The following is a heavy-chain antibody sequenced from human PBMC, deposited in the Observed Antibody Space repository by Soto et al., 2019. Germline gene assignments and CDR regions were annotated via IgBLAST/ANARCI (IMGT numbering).Heavy chain of an antibody. J-gene: IGHJ4*02. CDR1: GGSISYY. D-gene: IGHD3-3*01. Sequence: SDTVSGKCTVFGGSISYYWNWIRQPAGKGLEWIGRIYTSGSTNYNPSLKSRVTMSIDTSKNQFSLKLTSVTAADTAVYFCARGIVDFWSGRHYFDYWGQGT. CDR2: IYTSGST. V-gene: IGHV4-4*07. CDR3: ARGIVDFWSGRHYFDY.